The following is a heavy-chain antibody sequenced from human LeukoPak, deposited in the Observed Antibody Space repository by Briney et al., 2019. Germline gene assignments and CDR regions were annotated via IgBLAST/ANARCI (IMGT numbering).Heavy chain of an antibody. V-gene: IGHV4-31*03. D-gene: IGHD3-3*01. CDR3: ARVPTYYDFWSGYYSGTSFDY. Sequence: SQTLSLTCNVSGGSISSGGYYWSWIRQHPGKGLEWIGYIYYSGSTYYNPSLKSRVTISVDTSKNQFSLKLSSVTAADTAVYYCARVPTYYDFWSGYYSGTSFDYWGQGTLVTVSS. CDR1: GGSISSGGYY. J-gene: IGHJ4*01. CDR2: IYYSGST.